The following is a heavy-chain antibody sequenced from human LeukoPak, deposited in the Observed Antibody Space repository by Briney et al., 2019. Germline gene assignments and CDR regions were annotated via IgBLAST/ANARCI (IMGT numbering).Heavy chain of an antibody. CDR2: ISALYGNT. D-gene: IGHD2-15*01. CDR3: ARDFFHGHCSGLSCFLLDY. V-gene: IGHV1-18*01. CDR1: GYIFTRYG. J-gene: IGHJ4*02. Sequence: ASVKVSCKASGYIFTRYGISWVRQAPGQGLEWLGWISALYGNTNYAQKFQGRLTMTTGTSTNTAYMDLRSLRPDDTAVYYCARDFFHGHCSGLSCFLLDYWGQGSLVAVSS.